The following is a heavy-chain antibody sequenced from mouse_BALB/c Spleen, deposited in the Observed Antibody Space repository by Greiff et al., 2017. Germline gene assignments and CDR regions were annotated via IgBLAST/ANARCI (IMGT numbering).Heavy chain of an antibody. Sequence: VQLQQSGAELVKTGASVKLSCTASGFNIKDTYMHWVKQRPEQGLEWIGRIDPANGNTKYDPKFQGKATITADTSSNTAYLQLSSLTSEDTDVYYCASGFLYAMDYWGQGTSVTVSS. CDR2: IDPANGNT. CDR3: ASGFLYAMDY. CDR1: GFNIKDTY. V-gene: IGHV14-3*02. J-gene: IGHJ4*01.